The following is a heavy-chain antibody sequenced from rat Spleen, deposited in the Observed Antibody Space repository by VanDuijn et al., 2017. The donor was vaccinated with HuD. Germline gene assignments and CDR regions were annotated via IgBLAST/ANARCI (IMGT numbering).Heavy chain of an antibody. J-gene: IGHJ3*01. CDR2: IIYDGSRT. Sequence: EVQLVESGGGLVQPGRSLKLSCAASGFTFSDCGMAWVRQAPKKGLEWVATIIYDGSRTYYRDSVKGRFTISRDNSKTTLYLQMDSLRSEDTATYYCATGYSSYTLYNWFPYWGQGTLVTVSS. V-gene: IGHV5S10*01. D-gene: IGHD1-2*01. CDR1: GFTFSDCG. CDR3: ATGYSSYTLYNWFPY.